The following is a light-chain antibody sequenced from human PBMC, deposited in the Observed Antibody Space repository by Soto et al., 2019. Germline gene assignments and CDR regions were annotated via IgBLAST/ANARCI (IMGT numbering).Light chain of an antibody. CDR2: GAS. CDR3: QQFYNTPFT. Sequence: EILLTPSPGTLSLSPGEIATLSCRASQSVSSSYLAWYQQKPGQAPRLLIYGASTRATGIPARFSGSGSGTEFTLTISSLQSEDFAVYYCQQFYNTPFTFGPGTKVDIK. J-gene: IGKJ3*01. CDR1: QSVSSSY. V-gene: IGKV3D-7*01.